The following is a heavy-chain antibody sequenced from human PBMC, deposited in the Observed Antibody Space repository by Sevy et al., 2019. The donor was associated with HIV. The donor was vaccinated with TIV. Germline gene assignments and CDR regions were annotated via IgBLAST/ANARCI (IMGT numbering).Heavy chain of an antibody. V-gene: IGHV3-48*01. Sequence: GGSLRLSCAASGFSFSIYSMNWVRQAPGRGLEWVSYMSNTGSTIHYADSVKGRFTISRDKAKNSLYLQMNSLRAEDSAVCYCASQRGGYERLYYFDYWGQGTLVTVSS. D-gene: IGHD5-12*01. CDR2: MSNTGSTI. CDR3: ASQRGGYERLYYFDY. J-gene: IGHJ4*02. CDR1: GFSFSIYS.